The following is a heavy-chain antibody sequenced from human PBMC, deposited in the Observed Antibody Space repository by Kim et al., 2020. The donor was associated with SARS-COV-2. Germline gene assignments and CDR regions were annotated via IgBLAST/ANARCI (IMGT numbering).Heavy chain of an antibody. CDR1: GGSISSSSYY. D-gene: IGHD3-22*01. J-gene: IGHJ4*02. CDR3: ARVHLSYYDGSGYYYRSAGPVFDY. CDR2: IYYSGST. V-gene: IGHV4-39*07. Sequence: SETLSLTCTVSGGSISSSSYYWGWIRQPPGKGLEWIGSIYYSGSTYYNPSLKSRVTISGDTSKNQFSLKLSSVTAADTAVYYCARVHLSYYDGSGYYYRSAGPVFDYWGQGSLVTVSS.